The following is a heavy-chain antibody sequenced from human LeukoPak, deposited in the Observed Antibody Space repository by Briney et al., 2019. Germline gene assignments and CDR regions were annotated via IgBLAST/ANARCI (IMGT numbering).Heavy chain of an antibody. J-gene: IGHJ4*02. V-gene: IGHV4-59*01. Sequence: PSETLSLTCTVSGGSISSYYWSWIRQPPGKGLEWIGYIYYSGSTNYNPSLKSRVTISVDTSKNQFSLKLSSVTAADTAVYYCARVEAAAIFDYWGQGTLVTVSS. D-gene: IGHD6-13*01. CDR1: GGSISSYY. CDR3: ARVEAAAIFDY. CDR2: IYYSGST.